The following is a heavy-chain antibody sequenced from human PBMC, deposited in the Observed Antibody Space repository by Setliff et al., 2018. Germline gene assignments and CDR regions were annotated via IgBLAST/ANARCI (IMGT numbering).Heavy chain of an antibody. J-gene: IGHJ5*02. V-gene: IGHV1-2*02. D-gene: IGHD4-17*01. CDR1: GYTFAGYF. CDR3: ARSRLYGGWFDP. Sequence: ASVKVSCKASGYTFAGYFIHWVRQAPGQGLEWMGWINPNSGGTNYAQKFQGRVTMTRDTSISTAYMELSRLRSDDTAVYSCARSRLYGGWFDPWGQGTLVTVSS. CDR2: INPNSGGT.